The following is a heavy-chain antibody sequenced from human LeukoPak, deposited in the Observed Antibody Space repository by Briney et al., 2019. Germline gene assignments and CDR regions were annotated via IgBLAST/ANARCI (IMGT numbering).Heavy chain of an antibody. V-gene: IGHV3-7*01. CDR3: ASDQYSASYRIR. Sequence: GGSLRLSCAASGFTFSSYWMSWARQAPGKGLEWVANIKQDGSEKYYVDSVKGRFTISRDNAKNSLYLQMNSLRAEDTAVYYCASDQYSASYRIRWGQGTLVTVSS. CDR1: GFTFSSYW. CDR2: IKQDGSEK. D-gene: IGHD1-26*01. J-gene: IGHJ4*02.